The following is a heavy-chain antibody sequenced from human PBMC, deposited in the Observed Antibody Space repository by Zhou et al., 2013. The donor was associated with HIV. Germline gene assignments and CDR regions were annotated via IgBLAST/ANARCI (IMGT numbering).Heavy chain of an antibody. CDR1: GYTFTSYA. CDR2: INPYNGNT. J-gene: IGHJ4*02. Sequence: QVQLVQSGAEVKKPGASVKVSCKASGYTFTSYAITWVRQAPGQGLEWMGWINPYNGNTNYAQKLQGRVTMTTDTSTSTAYMELRSLRSDDTAVYYCARGQLEPGGAIGYFDYWGQGNLSPSPQ. D-gene: IGHD1-1*01. CDR3: ARGQLEPGGAIGYFDY. V-gene: IGHV1-18*01.